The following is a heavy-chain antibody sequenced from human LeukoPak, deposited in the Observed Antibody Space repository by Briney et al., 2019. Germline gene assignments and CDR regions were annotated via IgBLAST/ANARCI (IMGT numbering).Heavy chain of an antibody. Sequence: GGSLRLSCAASGFTFSSYAMSWVRLAAGKGLEWDSAISGSGGSTYYADTVKGRFTISRDNSKNTLYLQMNSLRAEDTAVYYCAKDRKWLVQTPFDYWGQGTLVTVSS. D-gene: IGHD6-19*01. CDR1: GFTFSSYA. CDR2: ISGSGGST. CDR3: AKDRKWLVQTPFDY. V-gene: IGHV3-23*01. J-gene: IGHJ4*02.